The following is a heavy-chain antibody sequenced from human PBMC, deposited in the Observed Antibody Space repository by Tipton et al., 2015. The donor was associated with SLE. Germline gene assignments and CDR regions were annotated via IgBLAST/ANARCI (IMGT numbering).Heavy chain of an antibody. V-gene: IGHV4-34*01. CDR2: INHRGST. CDR1: GGSFSGYY. CDR3: AAGIAAAGTFDY. J-gene: IGHJ4*02. D-gene: IGHD6-13*01. Sequence: TLSLTCAVYGGSFSGYYWSWIRQPPGKGLEWIGEINHRGSTNYNPSLKSRVTISVDTSNNQFSLKLSSVTAADTAVYYCAAGIAAAGTFDYWGKGTLVTVSS.